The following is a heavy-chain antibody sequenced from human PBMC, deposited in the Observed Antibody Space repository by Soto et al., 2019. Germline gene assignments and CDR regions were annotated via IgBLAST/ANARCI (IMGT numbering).Heavy chain of an antibody. CDR1: GFTLSSCG. CDR3: ARGFPRRLIAAPFDY. CDR2: IWFDGSNN. V-gene: IGHV3-33*01. D-gene: IGHD6-6*01. J-gene: IGHJ4*02. Sequence: QVQLVESGGGVVQPGRSLRLSCEASGFTLSSCGMHWVRQAPGKGLEGVAVIWFDGSNNYYAEYVKGRFTISRDNSKNTLYLQMNTLRADDTAVYYCARGFPRRLIAAPFDYWGQGTRVTVSS.